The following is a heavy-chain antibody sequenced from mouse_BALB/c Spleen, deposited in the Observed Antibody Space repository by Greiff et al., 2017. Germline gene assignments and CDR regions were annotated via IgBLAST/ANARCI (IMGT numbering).Heavy chain of an antibody. V-gene: IGHV1S81*02. CDR1: GYTFTSYW. J-gene: IGHJ4*01. CDR3: ASSGYYYGSEDAMDY. Sequence: QVQLQQPGAELVKPGASVKLSCKASGYTFTSYWMHWVKQRPGQGLEWIGEINPSNGRTNYNEKFKSKATLTVDKSSSTAYMQLSSLTSEDSAVYYCASSGYYYGSEDAMDYWGQGTSVTVSS. CDR2: INPSNGRT. D-gene: IGHD1-1*01.